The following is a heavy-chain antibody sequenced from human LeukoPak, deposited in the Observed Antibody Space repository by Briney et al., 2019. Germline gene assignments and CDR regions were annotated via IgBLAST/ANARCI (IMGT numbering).Heavy chain of an antibody. CDR3: AIMGGSTTRAVDY. D-gene: IGHD2-8*01. J-gene: IGHJ4*02. V-gene: IGHV1-69*02. CDR1: GGTFTYYT. CDR2: IVPMFGIP. Sequence: SVKVSCKASGGTFTYYTINWVRQAPGQGLEWMGRIVPMFGIPDYAQKFPGRVTLTADKSTSTASMELSSLRSEDTAMYYGAIMGGSTTRAVDYWAQGTLVTVSS.